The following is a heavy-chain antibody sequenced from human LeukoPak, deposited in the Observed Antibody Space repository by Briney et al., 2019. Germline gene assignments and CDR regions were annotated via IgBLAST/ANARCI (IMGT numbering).Heavy chain of an antibody. Sequence: PSETLSLTCSVSGGSISSSTYYWGWIRQPPGKGLEWIGSIYYSGNTYYKPSLKSRVTISVDTSKNQFSLKLSSVTAADTAVYYCTRDRWLDFWGQGTLVTVSS. D-gene: IGHD2-15*01. V-gene: IGHV4-39*07. CDR1: GGSISSSTYY. J-gene: IGHJ4*02. CDR3: TRDRWLDF. CDR2: IYYSGNT.